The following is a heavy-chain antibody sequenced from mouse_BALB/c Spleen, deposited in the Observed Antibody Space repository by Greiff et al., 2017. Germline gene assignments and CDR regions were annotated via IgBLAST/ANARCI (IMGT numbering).Heavy chain of an antibody. CDR1: GFTFSDYY. D-gene: IGHD2-1*01. V-gene: IGHV5-4*02. CDR2: ISDGGSYT. Sequence: EVNLVESGGGLVKPGGSLKLSCAASGFTFSDYYMYWVRQTPEKRLEWVATISDGGSYTYYPDSVKGRFTISRDNAKNNLYLQMSSLKSEDTAMYYCARDWNGNYVFDYWGQGTTLTVSS. CDR3: ARDWNGNYVFDY. J-gene: IGHJ2*01.